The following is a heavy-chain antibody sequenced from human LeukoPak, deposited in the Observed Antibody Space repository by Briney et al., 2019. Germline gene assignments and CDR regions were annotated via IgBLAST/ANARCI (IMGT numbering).Heavy chain of an antibody. Sequence: ASVKVSCKASGYTFTGYYMHWVRQAPGQGLEWMGWINPNSGGTNYAQKLQGRVTMTTDTSTSTAYMELHSLRSEDTAVYYCARGYSPSIRTTGNDYWGQGTLVTVSS. CDR1: GYTFTGYY. V-gene: IGHV1-2*02. D-gene: IGHD1-1*01. CDR2: INPNSGGT. CDR3: ARGYSPSIRTTGNDY. J-gene: IGHJ4*02.